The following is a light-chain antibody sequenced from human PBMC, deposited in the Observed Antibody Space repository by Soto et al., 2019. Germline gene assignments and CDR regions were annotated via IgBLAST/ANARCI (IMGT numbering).Light chain of an antibody. V-gene: IGKV3-20*01. CDR1: QSVSSSY. CDR3: KQYNNWPT. Sequence: EIVLTQSPGTLSFSPGERATLSCRASQSVSSSYLAWYQQKPGQAPRLLIYGASSRATGIPDRFSGSGSGKEFTLTISSLQSEDFAVYYCKQYNNWPTFGQGTRLEIK. J-gene: IGKJ5*01. CDR2: GAS.